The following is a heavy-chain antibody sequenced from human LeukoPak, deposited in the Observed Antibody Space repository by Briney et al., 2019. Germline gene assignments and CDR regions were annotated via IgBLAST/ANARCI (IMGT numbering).Heavy chain of an antibody. CDR3: ARSILRYYYNASGYYPYYFDY. CDR1: GYSISSGYY. V-gene: IGHV4-38-2*02. J-gene: IGHJ4*02. Sequence: SETLSLTCTVSGYSISSGYYWGWIRQPPGKGLEWIGSIYHSGSTYYNPSVKSRVIMSVDTSKNQFSLALRSVTAADTAVYYCARSILRYYYNASGYYPYYFDYWGQGMLVTVSS. CDR2: IYHSGST. D-gene: IGHD3-22*01.